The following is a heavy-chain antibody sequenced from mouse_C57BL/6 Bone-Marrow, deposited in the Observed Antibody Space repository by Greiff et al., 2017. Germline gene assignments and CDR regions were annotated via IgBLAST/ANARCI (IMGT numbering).Heavy chain of an antibody. CDR1: GYTFTSYW. D-gene: IGHD2-4*01. Sequence: QVQLQQPGAELVKPGASVKMSCKASGYTFTSYWITWVKQRPGQGLEWIGDIYPGSGSTNYNEKFKSKATLTVDTSSSTAYMQLSSLTSEDSAVYYCARNDYSSYYFDYWGQGTTRTVSS. J-gene: IGHJ2*01. V-gene: IGHV1-55*01. CDR3: ARNDYSSYYFDY. CDR2: IYPGSGST.